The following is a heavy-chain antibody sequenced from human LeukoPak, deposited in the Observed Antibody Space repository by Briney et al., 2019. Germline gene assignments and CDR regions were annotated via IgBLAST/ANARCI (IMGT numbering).Heavy chain of an antibody. J-gene: IGHJ4*02. Sequence: ASVKVSCKASGYTFSSYAMNWVRQSPGQGLEWMGWINTNTGNPVYAQGFTGRFVFSLDTLVRTAYLQINSLKAEDTAVYYCARNGLGVVVITDWGQGTLVTVSS. D-gene: IGHD3-22*01. CDR1: GYTFSSYA. CDR2: INTNTGNP. CDR3: ARNGLGVVVITD. V-gene: IGHV7-4-1*02.